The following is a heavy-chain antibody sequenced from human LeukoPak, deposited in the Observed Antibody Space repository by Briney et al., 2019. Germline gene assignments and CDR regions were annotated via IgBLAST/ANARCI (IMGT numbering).Heavy chain of an antibody. J-gene: IGHJ4*02. D-gene: IGHD4-17*01. Sequence: PSETLSLTCIVSGGYISNNYWSWIRQPPGKGLEWIGYIYYSGSTNYNPSLKSRVTISVDTSKNQFSLKLSSVTATDTAVYYCARHPGNDFGDYATDWGQGTLVTVSS. V-gene: IGHV4-59*08. CDR1: GGYISNNY. CDR3: ARHPGNDFGDYATD. CDR2: IYYSGST.